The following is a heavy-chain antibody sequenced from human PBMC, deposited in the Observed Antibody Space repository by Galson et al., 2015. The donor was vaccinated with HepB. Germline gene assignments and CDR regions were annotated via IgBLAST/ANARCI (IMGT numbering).Heavy chain of an antibody. D-gene: IGHD2-2*01. J-gene: IGHJ1*01. V-gene: IGHV1-46*01. CDR3: ARDLGYCSSTSCYEPHRFDQH. Sequence: SVKVSCKASGYTFTSYYMHWVRQAPGQGLEWMGIINPSGGSTSYAQKFQGRVTMTRDTSTSTVYMELSSLRSEDTAVYYCARDLGYCSSTSCYEPHRFDQHWGQGTLVTVSS. CDR2: INPSGGST. CDR1: GYTFTSYY.